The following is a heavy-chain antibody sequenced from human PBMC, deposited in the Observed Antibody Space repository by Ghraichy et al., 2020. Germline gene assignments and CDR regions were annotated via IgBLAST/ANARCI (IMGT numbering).Heavy chain of an antibody. CDR2: ITDSGGNT. J-gene: IGHJ6*02. Sequence: VGSLRLSCAASGITFSSYVMSWVRQAPGKGLEWVSGITDSGGNTFYADSVKGRFTISRDNSKNTLYLQMNSLRAEDTAVYYCAKDDVKWGSYYYGMDVWGQGTTVTVSS. V-gene: IGHV3-23*01. D-gene: IGHD2-15*01. CDR3: AKDDVKWGSYYYGMDV. CDR1: GITFSSYV.